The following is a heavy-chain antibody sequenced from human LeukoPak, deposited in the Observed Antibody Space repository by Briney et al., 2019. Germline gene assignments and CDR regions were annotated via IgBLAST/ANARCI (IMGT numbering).Heavy chain of an antibody. D-gene: IGHD5-12*01. CDR3: ACTSGSDFWDRVY. CDR1: GFAFSKYA. V-gene: IGHV3-30*04. Sequence: GRSLRLSCAASGFAFSKYATHWVRQAPGKGLEWVTIISDDGRSNYADSVEGRFTISRDNSKNTLYLQMNSLRAEDTSVYYCACTSGSDFWDRVYWGQGTLVTVSS. J-gene: IGHJ4*02. CDR2: ISDDGRS.